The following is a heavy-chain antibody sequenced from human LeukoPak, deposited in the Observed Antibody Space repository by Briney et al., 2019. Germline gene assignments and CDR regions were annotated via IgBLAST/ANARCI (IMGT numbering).Heavy chain of an antibody. Sequence: SETLSLTCAVYGGSFSGYHWSWIRQPPGKGLEWIGEINHRGSTNYNPSLKSRVTMSVDTSKNQFSLKLSSVTAADTAVHYCARGRGAARFVTIEFDYWGQGALVTVSS. CDR2: INHRGST. V-gene: IGHV4-34*01. CDR3: ARGRGAARFVTIEFDY. CDR1: GGSFSGYH. J-gene: IGHJ4*02. D-gene: IGHD6-6*01.